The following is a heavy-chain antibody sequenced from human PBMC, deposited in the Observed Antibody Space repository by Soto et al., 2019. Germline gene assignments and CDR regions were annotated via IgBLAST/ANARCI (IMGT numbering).Heavy chain of an antibody. Sequence: QVQLVQSGAEVKKPGSSVKVSCKASGGTFSSYAISWVRQAPGQGLEWMGGIIPIFGTANYAQKFQGRVTIPADESTSTATMGLSSLRAGDPAVYYCARLATGGRGGGDYWGQGTLVTVSS. D-gene: IGHD2-15*01. CDR2: IIPIFGTA. V-gene: IGHV1-69*01. J-gene: IGHJ4*02. CDR1: GGTFSSYA. CDR3: ARLATGGRGGGDY.